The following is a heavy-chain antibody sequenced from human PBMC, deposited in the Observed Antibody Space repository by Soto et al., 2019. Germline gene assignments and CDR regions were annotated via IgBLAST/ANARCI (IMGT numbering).Heavy chain of an antibody. J-gene: IGHJ5*02. D-gene: IGHD2-8*01. V-gene: IGHV3-23*01. CDR3: AKKAGLVSLYPPEFDP. CDR2: MSGSDGST. CDR1: GFTFSSYA. Sequence: EVKLLESGGGLVQPGGSLRLSCATSGFTFSSYAMSWVRQAPGKGLARVSVMSGSDGSTYYADSVKGRFTISRDNSKNTLSLQMNSLRGEDTAVYYCAKKAGLVSLYPPEFDPRGQGTLVTVSS.